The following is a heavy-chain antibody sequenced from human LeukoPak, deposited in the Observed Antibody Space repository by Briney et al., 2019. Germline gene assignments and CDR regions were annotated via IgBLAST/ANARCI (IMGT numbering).Heavy chain of an antibody. V-gene: IGHV1-8*01. CDR2: MNPNSGNT. D-gene: IGHD1-1*01. J-gene: IGHJ6*03. Sequence: ASVKVSCKASGHTFTSYNINWVRQATGQGLEWMGWMNPNSGNTGYAQKFQGRVTMTRNTSISTAYMELSSLRSEDTAVYYCASTSSGYYYMDVWGKGTTVTVFS. CDR3: ASTSSGYYYMDV. CDR1: GHTFTSYN.